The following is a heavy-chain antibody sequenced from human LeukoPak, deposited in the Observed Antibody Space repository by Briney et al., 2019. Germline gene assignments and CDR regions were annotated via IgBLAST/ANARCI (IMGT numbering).Heavy chain of an antibody. J-gene: IGHJ3*02. CDR2: INHSGST. V-gene: IGHV4-34*01. CDR3: ARSQRITIFGVATASDAFDI. Sequence: SETLSLTCAVYGGSFSGYYWSWIRQPPGKGLEWIGEINHSGSTNYNPPLKSRVTISVDTSKNQFSLKLSSVTAADTAVYYCARSQRITIFGVATASDAFDIWGQGTMVTVSS. D-gene: IGHD3-3*01. CDR1: GGSFSGYY.